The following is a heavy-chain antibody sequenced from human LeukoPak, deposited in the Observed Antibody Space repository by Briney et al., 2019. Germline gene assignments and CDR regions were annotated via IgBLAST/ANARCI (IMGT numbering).Heavy chain of an antibody. J-gene: IGHJ5*02. CDR1: GYTFTGYY. CDR3: ARANMVRVVGSFFDRNWFDP. Sequence: ASVKVSCKASGYTFTGYYMHWVRQAAGQGLEWRGWINPNSGGTNYAQKFQGRVTMTRDTSISTAYMELSRLRSDDTAVYYCARANMVRVVGSFFDRNWFDPWGQGTLVTVSS. D-gene: IGHD3-10*01. V-gene: IGHV1-2*02. CDR2: INPNSGGT.